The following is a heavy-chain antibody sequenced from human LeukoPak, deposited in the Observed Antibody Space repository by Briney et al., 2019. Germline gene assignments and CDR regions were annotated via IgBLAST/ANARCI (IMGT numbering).Heavy chain of an antibody. D-gene: IGHD6-19*01. Sequence: GGSARLSCAASGFTFSDYYMNWIRQAPGKGLEWVSYISSSGSTIYYADSVKGRFTISRDNAKNSLYLQMNSLRAEEKAVYCCAGDGYGGGWYGRRGFDPWGQGTLVTVSS. V-gene: IGHV3-11*04. CDR2: ISSSGSTI. CDR3: AGDGYGGGWYGRRGFDP. J-gene: IGHJ5*02. CDR1: GFTFSDYY.